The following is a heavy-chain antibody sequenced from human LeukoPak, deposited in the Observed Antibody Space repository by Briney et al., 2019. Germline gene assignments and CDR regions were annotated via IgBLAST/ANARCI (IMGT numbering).Heavy chain of an antibody. CDR2: ISTSSGTI. D-gene: IGHD2-2*01. J-gene: IGHJ4*02. Sequence: PGGSLRLSCAASGFTFSNYNMNWVRQAPGKGLEWVSYISTSSGTIYYADSVKGRFTISRDNSKNTLYLQMNSLRAEDTAVYYCAKVFLSLGSGIVVVPAAMPFDYWGQGALVTVSP. V-gene: IGHV3-48*01. CDR3: AKVFLSLGSGIVVVPAAMPFDY. CDR1: GFTFSNYN.